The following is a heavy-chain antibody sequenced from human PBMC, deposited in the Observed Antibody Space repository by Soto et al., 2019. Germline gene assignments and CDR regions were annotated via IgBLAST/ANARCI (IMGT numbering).Heavy chain of an antibody. D-gene: IGHD5-18*01. CDR2: INPSGGST. J-gene: IGHJ6*02. V-gene: IGHV1-46*01. CDR3: ARDRGYSYGSYYYGMDV. Sequence: QVQLVQSGAEVKKPGASVKVSCKASGYTFTSYYMHWVRQAPGQGLEWMGIINPSGGSTSYAQKFQGRVTMTRDTSTSTVYMELCSLRSEDTAVYYCARDRGYSYGSYYYGMDVWGQGTTVTVS. CDR1: GYTFTSYY.